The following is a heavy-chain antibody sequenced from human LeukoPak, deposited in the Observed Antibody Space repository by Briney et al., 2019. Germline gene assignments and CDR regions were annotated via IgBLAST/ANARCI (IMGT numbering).Heavy chain of an antibody. CDR1: GFTFSSYS. J-gene: IGHJ4*02. CDR2: ISSSSSTI. D-gene: IGHD3-22*01. Sequence: GGSLRLSCAASGFTFSSYSMNWVRQAPGKGLEWVSYISSSSSTIYYADSVKGRFTISRDNAKNSLNLQMNSLRAEDTAVYYCARDQGYYYYDSSGFDYWGQGTLVTVSS. CDR3: ARDQGYYYYDSSGFDY. V-gene: IGHV3-48*01.